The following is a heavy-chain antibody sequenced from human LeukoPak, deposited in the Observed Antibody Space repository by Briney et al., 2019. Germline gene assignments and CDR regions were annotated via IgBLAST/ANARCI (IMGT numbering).Heavy chain of an antibody. CDR2: INPNSGGT. Sequence: GASVKVSCKASGYTFICNYMHWVRQAPGQGLEWMGWINPNSGGTNYAQKVQGRGTMTRDTAISTTYMELNRMRSEDEDVYYCARGSYDSSDFEYFHHWGQGTLVTVSS. J-gene: IGHJ1*01. CDR3: ARGSYDSSDFEYFHH. D-gene: IGHD3-22*01. V-gene: IGHV1-2*02. CDR1: GYTFICNY.